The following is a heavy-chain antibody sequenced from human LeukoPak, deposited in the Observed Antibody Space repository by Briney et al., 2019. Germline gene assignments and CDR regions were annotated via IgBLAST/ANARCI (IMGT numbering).Heavy chain of an antibody. V-gene: IGHV4-34*01. CDR3: ARVSEPKGPKPFDY. Sequence: SETLSLTCAVYGGSFSGYYWSWIRQPPGKGLEWIGEINHSGSTNYNPSLKSRVTISVDTSKNQFSLKLSSVTAADTAVYYCARVSEPKGPKPFDYWGQGTLVTVSS. CDR2: INHSGST. J-gene: IGHJ4*02. D-gene: IGHD1-14*01. CDR1: GGSFSGYY.